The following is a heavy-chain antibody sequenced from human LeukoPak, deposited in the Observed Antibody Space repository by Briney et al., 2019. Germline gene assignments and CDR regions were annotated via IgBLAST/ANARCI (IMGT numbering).Heavy chain of an antibody. J-gene: IGHJ4*02. Sequence: GRSLRLCCAASGFTFSSYGMHWVRQAPGKGLEWVAVISYDGSNKYYADSVKGRFTISRDNSKNTLYLQMNSLRAEDTAVYYCARVASAWADDYWGQGALVTVSS. D-gene: IGHD6-19*01. CDR2: ISYDGSNK. CDR3: ARVASAWADDY. V-gene: IGHV3-30*03. CDR1: GFTFSSYG.